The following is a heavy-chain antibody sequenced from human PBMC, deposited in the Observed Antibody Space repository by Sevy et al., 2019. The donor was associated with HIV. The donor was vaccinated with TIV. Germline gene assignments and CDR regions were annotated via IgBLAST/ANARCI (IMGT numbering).Heavy chain of an antibody. CDR3: ATTVSCGGDCYFFDP. J-gene: IGHJ5*02. D-gene: IGHD2-21*02. CDR2: IITISGTA. CDR1: GDIFRNFV. V-gene: IGHV1-69*13. Sequence: ASVKVSCKASGDIFRNFVITWVRQAPGQGLEWMGGIITISGTANNAQKYNGRVTITADEANSTVYMELRSLRSEDTAVYYCATTVSCGGDCYFFDPWGQGTLVTVSS.